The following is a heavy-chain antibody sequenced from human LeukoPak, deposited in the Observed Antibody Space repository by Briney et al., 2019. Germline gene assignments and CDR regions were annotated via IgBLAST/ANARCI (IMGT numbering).Heavy chain of an antibody. Sequence: SETLSLTCAVYGGSFSGYYWSWIRQPPGKGLEWIGEINHSGSTNYNPSLKSRVTISVDTSKNQFSLKLSSVTAADTAVYYCAGGSYYDSSGFDYWGQGTLVTVSS. V-gene: IGHV4-34*01. CDR1: GGSFSGYY. D-gene: IGHD3-22*01. J-gene: IGHJ4*02. CDR2: INHSGST. CDR3: AGGSYYDSSGFDY.